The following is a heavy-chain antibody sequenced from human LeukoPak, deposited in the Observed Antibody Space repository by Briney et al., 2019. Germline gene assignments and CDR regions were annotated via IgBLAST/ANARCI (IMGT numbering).Heavy chain of an antibody. D-gene: IGHD6-19*01. CDR2: ISGSGGST. CDR3: AKWMGIAVAGEMDV. J-gene: IGHJ6*02. CDR1: GFTFRSYA. V-gene: IGHV3-23*01. Sequence: GSLRLSCAASGFTFRSYAMSWVRPAPGKGLEWVSAISGSGGSTYYADSVKGRFTISRDNSKNTLYLQMNSLRAEDTAVYYCAKWMGIAVAGEMDVWGQGTTVTVSS.